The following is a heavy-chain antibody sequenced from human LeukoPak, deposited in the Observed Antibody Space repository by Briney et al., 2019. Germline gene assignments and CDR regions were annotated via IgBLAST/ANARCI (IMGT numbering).Heavy chain of an antibody. V-gene: IGHV3-7*01. J-gene: IGHJ2*01. CDR1: GFTFSNYW. CDR3: ARDLGSMIVVRTTNWYFDL. D-gene: IGHD3-22*01. Sequence: TGGSLRLSCAASGFTFSNYWMSWVRQAPGKGLEWLANINQDGSEIYYVDSVKGRFTISRDNGKNSLYLQINSLRADDTAVYYCARDLGSMIVVRTTNWYFDLWGRGTLVTVSS. CDR2: INQDGSEI.